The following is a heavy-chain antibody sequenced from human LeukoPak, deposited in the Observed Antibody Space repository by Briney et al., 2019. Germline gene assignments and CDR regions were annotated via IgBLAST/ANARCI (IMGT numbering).Heavy chain of an antibody. Sequence: GGSLRLSRAASGFTFSSYSMNWVRQAPGKGLEWVSYISSSSSTIYYADSVKGRFTISRDNAKNSLYLQMNSLRAEDTAVYYCARDLALGYFDYWGQGTLVTVSS. CDR2: ISSSSSTI. J-gene: IGHJ4*02. V-gene: IGHV3-48*04. CDR3: ARDLALGYFDY. CDR1: GFTFSSYS.